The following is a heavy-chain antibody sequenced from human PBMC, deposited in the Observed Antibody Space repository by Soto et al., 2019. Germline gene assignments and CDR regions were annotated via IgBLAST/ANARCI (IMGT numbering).Heavy chain of an antibody. CDR2: IYYSGST. V-gene: IGHV4-31*03. Sequence: PSETLSLTCTVSGGSISSGGYYWSWIRQHPGKGLEWIGYIYYSGSTYYNPSLKSRVTISVDTSKNQFSLKLSSVTAADTAVYYCASGVSTTRARAIYYFDYWGQGTLVTVSS. J-gene: IGHJ4*02. CDR1: GGSISSGGYY. D-gene: IGHD4-17*01. CDR3: ASGVSTTRARAIYYFDY.